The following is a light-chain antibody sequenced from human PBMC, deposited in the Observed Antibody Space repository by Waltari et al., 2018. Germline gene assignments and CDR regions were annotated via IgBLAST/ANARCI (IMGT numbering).Light chain of an antibody. Sequence: QSALTQPPSVSGSPGQSLTIPCSGPSSHVGGYNYVSWYQQHQGKTPRLMMYDVSNRPSGGSNRCSGSKSGNTASLTISGLQAEDEADYHCSSYTSSSTLIFGGGTKLTVL. V-gene: IGLV2-14*03. CDR3: SSYTSSSTLI. J-gene: IGLJ2*01. CDR2: DVS. CDR1: SSHVGGYNY.